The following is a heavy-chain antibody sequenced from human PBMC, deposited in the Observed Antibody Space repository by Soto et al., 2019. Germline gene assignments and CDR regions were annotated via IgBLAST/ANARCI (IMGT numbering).Heavy chain of an antibody. CDR1: GGSISSDDHY. J-gene: IGHJ5*02. CDR2: IYYSGAT. Sequence: QVQVQESGPGLVKPSQTLSLTCSVSGGSISSDDHYWTWIRQPPGKGLEWIGSIYYSGATNYNPSLKGRLTVSIDTSKNLFSMNLTSVTAADRALYYCARKRRGGYWFAPWGQGTLVTVSS. CDR3: ARKRRGGYWFAP. V-gene: IGHV4-30-4*08.